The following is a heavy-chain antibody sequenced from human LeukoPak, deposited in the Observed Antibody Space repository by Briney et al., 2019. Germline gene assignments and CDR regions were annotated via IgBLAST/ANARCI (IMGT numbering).Heavy chain of an antibody. CDR3: ATTWHYDSRGYLFDD. CDR1: GVPISTYY. Sequence: PSETLSLTCSVSGVPISTYYWSWIRQSPGKGLEWIAYIYYNGDIMYNPSFKSRVTISLDTSKNQFSLNMRSVTAADTAVYFCATTWHYDSRGYLFDDWGQGTLVTVSS. D-gene: IGHD3-22*01. J-gene: IGHJ4*02. CDR2: IYYNGDI. V-gene: IGHV4-59*01.